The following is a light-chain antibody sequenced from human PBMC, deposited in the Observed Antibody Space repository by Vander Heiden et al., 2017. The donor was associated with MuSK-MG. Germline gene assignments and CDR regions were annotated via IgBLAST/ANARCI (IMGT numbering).Light chain of an antibody. V-gene: IGKV3-20*01. CDR2: GAS. J-gene: IGKJ4*02. Sequence: EIVVTAAPGTLSLLPAERATRSCRGSQRVRSSYLAWYQQKPGQAPRLLIYGASSRAAGIPDRFSGSGSETEFTLTISRLEPEDFAVYYCQQYGNSPRTFGEGTKVEIK. CDR3: QQYGNSPRT. CDR1: QRVRSSY.